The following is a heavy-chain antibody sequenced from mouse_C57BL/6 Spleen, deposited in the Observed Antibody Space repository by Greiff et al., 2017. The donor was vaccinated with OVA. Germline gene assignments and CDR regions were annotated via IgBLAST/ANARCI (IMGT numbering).Heavy chain of an antibody. J-gene: IGHJ1*03. CDR3: ARDGSSYDWYFDV. CDR1: GFTFSSYA. Sequence: EVQLVESGGGLVKPGGSLKLSCAASGFTFSSYAMSWVRQTPEKRLEWVATISDGGSYTYYPDNVKGRFTISRDNAKNNLYLQMSHLKSEDTAMYYCARDGSSYDWYFDVWGTGTTVTVSS. V-gene: IGHV5-4*01. D-gene: IGHD1-1*01. CDR2: ISDGGSYT.